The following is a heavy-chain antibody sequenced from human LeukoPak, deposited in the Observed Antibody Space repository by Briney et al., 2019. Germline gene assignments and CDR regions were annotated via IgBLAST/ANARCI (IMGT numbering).Heavy chain of an antibody. V-gene: IGHV4-59*11. Sequence: SETLSLTCTVSGGSITSHFWSWIRQPPGKGLEWIGYIYYSGSTNYNPSLKSRVTISVDTSKNQFSLKLSSVTAADTAVYYCAREDSSGYYGYFDYWGQGTLVTVSS. J-gene: IGHJ4*02. CDR1: GGSITSHF. D-gene: IGHD3-22*01. CDR2: IYYSGST. CDR3: AREDSSGYYGYFDY.